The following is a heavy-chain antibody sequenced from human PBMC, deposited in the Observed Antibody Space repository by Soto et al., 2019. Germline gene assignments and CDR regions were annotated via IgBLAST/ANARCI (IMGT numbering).Heavy chain of an antibody. Sequence: QVQLVESGGGVVQPGGSLRLSCAASGFTFSNYGMHWVRQAPGKGLEWVAVIWYDGSNKYYGDSVKGRFTISRDNSKNTLYLQMNIVRAEDTAVYYCVRPSYGSPYYYGMDVWGQGTTVTVSS. D-gene: IGHD3-10*01. CDR1: GFTFSNYG. CDR3: VRPSYGSPYYYGMDV. CDR2: IWYDGSNK. V-gene: IGHV3-33*01. J-gene: IGHJ6*02.